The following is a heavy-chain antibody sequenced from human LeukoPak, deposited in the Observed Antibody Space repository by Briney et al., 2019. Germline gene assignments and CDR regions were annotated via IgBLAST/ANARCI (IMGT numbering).Heavy chain of an antibody. CDR3: ARDPSRGYNYYTYMDV. J-gene: IGHJ6*03. V-gene: IGHV3-48*01. CDR2: ISGSSAAI. CDR1: GFSFSNYA. D-gene: IGHD6-13*01. Sequence: PGGSLRLSCAAAGFSFSNYAMNWVRQAPGKGLEWVSYISGSSAAIYYTDSVEDRFHIPRDKAKTSLYLQMNSLRAEDTAVYYCARDPSRGYNYYTYMDVWGKGTTVTVSS.